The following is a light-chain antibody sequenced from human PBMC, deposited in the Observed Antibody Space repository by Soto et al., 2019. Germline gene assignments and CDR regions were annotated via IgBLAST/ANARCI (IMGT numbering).Light chain of an antibody. J-gene: IGKJ2*01. CDR3: QQYGTPPFT. Sequence: EIVLTQSPGTLSLSPGEGATLSCGASQSVISDYLAWYQQKPGQPPRLLIFGASSRPTDIPDRFSGSGSGTDFTLTIARLEPEDFGVYYCQQYGTPPFTFGQGTKLEFK. CDR1: QSVISDY. V-gene: IGKV3-20*01. CDR2: GAS.